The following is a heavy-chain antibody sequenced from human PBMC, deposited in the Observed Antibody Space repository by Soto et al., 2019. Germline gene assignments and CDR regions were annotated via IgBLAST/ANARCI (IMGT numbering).Heavy chain of an antibody. V-gene: IGHV3-53*02. CDR3: AREGRGWHYFDY. CDR1: GFTVSSNY. J-gene: IGHJ4*02. Sequence: EVQLVETGGGWIQPGGSLRLSCAASGFTVSSNYMSWVRQAPGKGLEWVSVIYSGGSTYYADSVKGRFTISRDNSKNTLYLQMNSLRAEDTAVYYCAREGRGWHYFDYWGQGTLVTVSS. CDR2: IYSGGST. D-gene: IGHD6-19*01.